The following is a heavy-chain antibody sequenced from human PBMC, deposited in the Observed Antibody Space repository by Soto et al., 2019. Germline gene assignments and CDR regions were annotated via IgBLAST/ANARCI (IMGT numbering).Heavy chain of an antibody. CDR3: GSYYGSGSYYRRPHYYYYGMDV. CDR2: IYPGDSDT. V-gene: IGHV5-51*01. D-gene: IGHD3-10*01. CDR1: GYSFTSYW. J-gene: IGHJ6*02. Sequence: GESLKISCKGSGYSFTSYWIGWVRQMPGKGLEWMGIIYPGDSDTRYSPSFQGQVTISADKSISTAYLQWSSLKASDTAMYYCGSYYGSGSYYRRPHYYYYGMDVWGQGTTVTVSS.